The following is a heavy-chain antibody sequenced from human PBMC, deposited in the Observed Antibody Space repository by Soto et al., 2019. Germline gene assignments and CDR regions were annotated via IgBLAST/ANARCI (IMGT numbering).Heavy chain of an antibody. Sequence: EVQLLESGGGLVQPGGSLRLSCAASGFTFSSYAMNWVRQAPGQVLEWVSTVSDSGGSTYYADSVQGRFTISRDNSKNTLFLHMNSLGAEDTAIYYCARTIVGGVVHAFDFWGQGTLVTVSS. CDR2: VSDSGGST. V-gene: IGHV3-23*01. J-gene: IGHJ4*02. CDR3: ARTIVGGVVHAFDF. CDR1: GFTFSSYA. D-gene: IGHD1-26*01.